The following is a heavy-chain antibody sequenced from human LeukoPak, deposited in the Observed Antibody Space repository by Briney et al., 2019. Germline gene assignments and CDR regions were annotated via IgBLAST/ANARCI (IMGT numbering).Heavy chain of an antibody. V-gene: IGHV4-39*07. J-gene: IGHJ3*02. CDR2: IYYSGST. CDR1: GGSISSSSYY. CDR3: ARVRIVGAIQLHIKTTRGAFDI. D-gene: IGHD1-26*01. Sequence: SETLSLTCTVSGGSISSSSYYWGWIRQPPGKGLEWIGSIYYSGSTYYNPSLTSRVTISVDTSKNQFSLKLSSVTAADTAVYYCARVRIVGAIQLHIKTTRGAFDIWGQGTMVTVSS.